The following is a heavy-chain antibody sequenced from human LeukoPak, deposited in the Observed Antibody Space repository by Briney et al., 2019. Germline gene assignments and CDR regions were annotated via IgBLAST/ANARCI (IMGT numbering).Heavy chain of an antibody. D-gene: IGHD1-26*01. CDR1: GFTFSSYA. CDR2: ISGSGGST. Sequence: GGSLRLSCAASGFTFSSYAMSWVRQAPGKGLEWVSSISGSGGSTNYADSVKGRFTISRDNSKNMVYLQMNSLRAEDTAVYYCAKNTSGTYLDYWGQGILVTVPS. J-gene: IGHJ4*02. V-gene: IGHV3-23*01. CDR3: AKNTSGTYLDY.